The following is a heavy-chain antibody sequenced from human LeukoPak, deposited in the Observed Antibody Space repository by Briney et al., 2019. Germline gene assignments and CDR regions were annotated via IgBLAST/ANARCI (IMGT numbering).Heavy chain of an antibody. Sequence: ASATVSCKASGYTFSSYYMHWVRQAPGQGLEWVGLINPTGDSTNYAQKFRGRVTMTRDASTSTVYMDLNSLTSEDTAVYYCAREASGGYFDYWGQGTLVTV. CDR2: INPTGDST. J-gene: IGHJ4*02. CDR1: GYTFSSYY. CDR3: AREASGGYFDY. D-gene: IGHD4-23*01. V-gene: IGHV1-46*01.